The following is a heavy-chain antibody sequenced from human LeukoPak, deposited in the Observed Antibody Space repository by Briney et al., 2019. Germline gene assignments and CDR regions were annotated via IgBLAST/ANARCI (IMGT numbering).Heavy chain of an antibody. CDR2: IIPILGIA. D-gene: IGHD1-20*01. CDR3: ATNYPGITGTTRYYYYGMDV. Sequence: ASVKVSCKASGGTFSSYAISWVRQAPGQGLEWMGRIIPILGIANYAQKFQGRVTITADKSTSTAYMELSSLRSEDTAVYYCATNYPGITGTTRYYYYGMDVWGQGTTVTVSS. CDR1: GGTFSSYA. V-gene: IGHV1-69*04. J-gene: IGHJ6*02.